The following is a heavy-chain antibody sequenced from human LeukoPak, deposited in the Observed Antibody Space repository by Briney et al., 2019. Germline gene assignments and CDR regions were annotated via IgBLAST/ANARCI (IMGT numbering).Heavy chain of an antibody. J-gene: IGHJ4*02. Sequence: SETLSLTCTVSGGSISSYYWSWIRQPPGKGLEWIGYIYYSGSTNYNPSLKSRVTISADTSKNQFSLKLSSVTAADTAVYYCARGRDSSGYLPYFDYWGQGTLVTVSS. D-gene: IGHD3-22*01. CDR1: GGSISSYY. CDR3: ARGRDSSGYLPYFDY. V-gene: IGHV4-59*01. CDR2: IYYSGST.